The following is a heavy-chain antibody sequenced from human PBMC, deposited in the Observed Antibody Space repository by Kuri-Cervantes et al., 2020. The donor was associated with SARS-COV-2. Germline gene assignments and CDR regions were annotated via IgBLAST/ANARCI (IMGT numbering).Heavy chain of an antibody. CDR1: GFTVSSNY. CDR3: ARSIIAVAGFGGRGY. J-gene: IGHJ4*02. Sequence: GESLKISCAASGFTVSSNYMSWVRQAPGKGLEWVSVIYSGGSTYYADSVKGRFTISRDNSKNTLYLQMNSLRAEDTAVYYCARSIIAVAGFGGRGYWGQGTLVTVSS. CDR2: IYSGGST. D-gene: IGHD6-19*01. V-gene: IGHV3-53*01.